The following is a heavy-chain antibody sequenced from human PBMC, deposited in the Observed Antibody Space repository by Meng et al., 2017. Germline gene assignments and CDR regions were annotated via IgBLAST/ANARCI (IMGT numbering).Heavy chain of an antibody. CDR1: GFTFSSYG. CDR2: IWYDGSNK. CDR3: ARSGLKQLVTPSFDY. D-gene: IGHD6-6*01. J-gene: IGHJ4*02. Sequence: GESLKISCAASGFTFSSYGMHWVRQAPGKGLEWVAVIWYDGSNKYYADSVKGRFTISRDNSKNTLYLQMNNLRDEDTDVYYCARSGLKQLVTPSFDYWGQGTLVTVSS. V-gene: IGHV3-33*01.